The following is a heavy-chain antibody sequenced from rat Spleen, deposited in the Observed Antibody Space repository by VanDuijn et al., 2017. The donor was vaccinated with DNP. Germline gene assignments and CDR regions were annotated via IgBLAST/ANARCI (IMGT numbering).Heavy chain of an antibody. Sequence: EVKLVESGGGLVQPGGSLKLSCAASGFSFNAYWMGWVRQAPGKGLEWIGEINKESSTIKYSPSLQDKFTISRDNAQNTLYLQMSKLGSEDTAIYYCARRIHYYSSYTDSSAMDAWGQGTSVTVSS. V-gene: IGHV4-2*01. J-gene: IGHJ4*01. CDR1: GFSFNAYW. CDR2: INKESSTI. D-gene: IGHD1-2*01. CDR3: ARRIHYYSSYTDSSAMDA.